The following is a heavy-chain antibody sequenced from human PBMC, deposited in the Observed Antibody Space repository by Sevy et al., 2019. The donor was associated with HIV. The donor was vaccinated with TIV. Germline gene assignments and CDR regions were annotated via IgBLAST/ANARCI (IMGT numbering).Heavy chain of an antibody. D-gene: IGHD3-22*01. CDR3: ARGLSSGYYYFDY. J-gene: IGHJ4*02. V-gene: IGHV3-33*01. Sequence: GGSLRLSCAASGFTFSSYGMHWVRQAPGKGLEWVAVIWYDGSNKYYADSVKGRFTISRDNSKNTLYLQMNSLRAEDTAVYYCARGLSSGYYYFDYWGQGTLVTVSS. CDR2: IWYDGSNK. CDR1: GFTFSSYG.